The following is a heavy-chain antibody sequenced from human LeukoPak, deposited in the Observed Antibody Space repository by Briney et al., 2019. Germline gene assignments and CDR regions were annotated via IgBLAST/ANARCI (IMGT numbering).Heavy chain of an antibody. CDR1: GYSISSGYY. CDR2: IYHSGST. CDR3: ARLLSDPDH. J-gene: IGHJ5*02. D-gene: IGHD1-26*01. Sequence: PSETLSLTCAVSGYSISSGYYWGWIRQPPGKGLEWIGSIYHSGSTYYNPSLKSRVTISVDTSKNQFSLKLSSVTAADTAVYYCARLLSDPDHWGQGTLVTVSS. V-gene: IGHV4-38-2*01.